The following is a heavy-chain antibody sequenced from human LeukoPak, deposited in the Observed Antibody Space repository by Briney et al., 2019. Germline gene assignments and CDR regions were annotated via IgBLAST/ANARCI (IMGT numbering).Heavy chain of an antibody. D-gene: IGHD5-12*01. J-gene: IGHJ5*01. CDR1: GGSISSSSYY. CDR2: IYYSGST. CDR3: ARDIVATIGGPNWFDS. Sequence: SETLSLTCTVSGGSISSSSYYWGWIRQPPGKGLEWIGSIYYSGSTYYNPSLKSRVTISVDTSKNQFSLKLSSVTAADTAVYYCARDIVATIGGPNWFDSWGQGTLVTVSS. V-gene: IGHV4-39*02.